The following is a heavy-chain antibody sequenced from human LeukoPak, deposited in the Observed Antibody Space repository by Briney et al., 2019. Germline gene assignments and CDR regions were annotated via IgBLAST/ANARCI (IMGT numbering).Heavy chain of an antibody. CDR3: ARVKYDYDICRFDP. D-gene: IGHD3-22*01. V-gene: IGHV4-39*07. J-gene: IGHJ5*02. Sequence: SETLSLTCSVSGGSISSSSYYWGWLRQPPGKGLEWIGSIYYSGSTYYNPSLKSRVTISVDTSKNQFSLKQSSVTAADTAVYFCARVKYDYDICRFDPWGQGTLVTVPS. CDR2: IYYSGST. CDR1: GGSISSSSYY.